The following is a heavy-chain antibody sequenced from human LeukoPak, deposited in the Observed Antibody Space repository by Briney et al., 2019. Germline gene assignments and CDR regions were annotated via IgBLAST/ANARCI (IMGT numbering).Heavy chain of an antibody. D-gene: IGHD3-10*01. CDR2: IHSSGST. CDR1: GGSINAFY. V-gene: IGHV4-4*07. J-gene: IGHJ4*02. CDR3: AREAVHYGSGSLDY. Sequence: SETLSLTCTVSGGSINAFYWSWIRQPAGKGLEWIGRIHSSGSTNYSPSLKSRVTMLLDPSKNQFPLSLISVTAADAAVYYCAREAVHYGSGSLDYWGQGTLVTVSS.